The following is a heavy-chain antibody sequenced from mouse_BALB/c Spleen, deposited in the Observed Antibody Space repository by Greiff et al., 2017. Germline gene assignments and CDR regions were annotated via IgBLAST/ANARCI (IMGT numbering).Heavy chain of an antibody. CDR1: GYSITSDYA. D-gene: IGHD2-10*02. V-gene: IGHV3-2*02. J-gene: IGHJ3*01. Sequence: EVQLQQSGPGLVKPSQSLSLTCTVTGYSITSDYAWNWIRQFPGNKLEWMGYISYSGSTSYNPSLKSRISITRDTSKNQFFLQLNSVTTEDTATYYCARGRYGNYVGFAYWGQGTLVTVSA. CDR2: ISYSGST. CDR3: ARGRYGNYVGFAY.